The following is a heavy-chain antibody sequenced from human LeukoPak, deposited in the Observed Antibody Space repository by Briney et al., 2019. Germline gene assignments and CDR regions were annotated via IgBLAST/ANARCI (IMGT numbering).Heavy chain of an antibody. V-gene: IGHV4-61*02. Sequence: SQTLSLTCTVSGGSISSGSYYWSWIRQPAGKGLEWTGRIYTSGSTNYNPSLKSRVTISVDTSKNQFSLKLSSVTAADTAVYYCARAQHYDFWLHVWGKGTTVTVSS. CDR2: IYTSGST. D-gene: IGHD3-3*01. CDR1: GGSISSGSYY. J-gene: IGHJ6*04. CDR3: ARAQHYDFWLHV.